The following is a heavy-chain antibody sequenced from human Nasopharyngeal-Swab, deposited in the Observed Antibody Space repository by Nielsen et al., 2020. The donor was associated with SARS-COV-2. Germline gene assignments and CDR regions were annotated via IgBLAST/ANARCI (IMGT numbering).Heavy chain of an antibody. D-gene: IGHD5-18*01. Sequence: SSVKVSCKASGGTFSSYAISWVRQAPGQGLEWMGGIIPIFGTANYAQKFQGRVTITADESTRTAYMELSSLRSEDTAVYYCARDIAAMVTGPSWGQGTLVTVSS. CDR2: IIPIFGTA. CDR1: GGTFSSYA. J-gene: IGHJ5*02. V-gene: IGHV1-69*13. CDR3: ARDIAAMVTGPS.